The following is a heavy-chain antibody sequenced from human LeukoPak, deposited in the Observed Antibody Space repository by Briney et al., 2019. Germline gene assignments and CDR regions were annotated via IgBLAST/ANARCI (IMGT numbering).Heavy chain of an antibody. CDR1: EFIVSNYY. CDR2: ILTAGTT. V-gene: IGHV3-53*01. CDR3: ARGGYSSGWFRL. D-gene: IGHD6-19*01. J-gene: IGHJ4*02. Sequence: GGSLRLSCAASEFIVSNYYMSWVRQAPGKGLEWVSVILTAGTTYYADSVKGRFTISRDDSKNMVYLQMNSLRAEDTAVYFCARGGYSSGWFRLWGQGTLVTVSS.